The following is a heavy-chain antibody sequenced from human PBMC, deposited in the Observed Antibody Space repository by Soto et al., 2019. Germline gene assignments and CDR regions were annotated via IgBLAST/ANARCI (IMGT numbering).Heavy chain of an antibody. CDR1: GGAFSGYY. CDR2: INHRGST. D-gene: IGHD2-2*01. CDR3: ARRTSGPPTNPRRYYYYMDV. V-gene: IGHV4-34*01. Sequence: QVQLQQWGAGLLKPSETMSLTCAVYGGAFSGYYWSWIRQPPGKGLEWIGEINHRGSTTYNPSLKSRVTLSVDTSKNQCSLKLSSVTAADTAVYYCARRTSGPPTNPRRYYYYMDVWGKGTTVTFSS. J-gene: IGHJ6*03.